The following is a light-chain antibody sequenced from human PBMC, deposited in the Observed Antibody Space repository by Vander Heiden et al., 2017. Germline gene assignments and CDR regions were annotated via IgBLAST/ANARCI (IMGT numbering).Light chain of an antibody. CDR2: GAS. CDR3: QQYNNWPPLT. J-gene: IGKJ4*01. V-gene: IGKV3-15*01. Sequence: ELVMTQSPATLSLSPGERATLSCRASQSVSSNLAWYQHKPGQAPSLLIYGASTRATGIPARLSGSGSGTESTLTISSLQSEDFAVYYCQQYNNWPPLTFGGGTKVEIK. CDR1: QSVSSN.